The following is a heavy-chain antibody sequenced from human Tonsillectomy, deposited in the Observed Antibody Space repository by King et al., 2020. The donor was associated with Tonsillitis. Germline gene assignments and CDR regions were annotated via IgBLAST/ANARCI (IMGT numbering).Heavy chain of an antibody. CDR2: ISSTSKYI. Sequence: VQLVESGGGLVKPGGSLRLSCTASGFSFSGYAMNWVRQSPGKGLEWVSSISSTSKYIFYADSVKGRFTISRDNAKNSLFLQMSGLRAGDTAVYYCARDVLGGFDYWGQGTLVPVSS. D-gene: IGHD3-16*01. CDR3: ARDVLGGFDY. CDR1: GFSFSGYA. J-gene: IGHJ4*02. V-gene: IGHV3-21*01.